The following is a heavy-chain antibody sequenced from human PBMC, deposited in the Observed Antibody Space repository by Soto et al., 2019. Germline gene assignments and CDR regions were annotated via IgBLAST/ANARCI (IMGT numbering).Heavy chain of an antibody. CDR3: ARGDLEDILEVVGARPGEYGIDI. V-gene: IGHV3-30-3*01. D-gene: IGHD2-15*01. CDR2: IAYDGSNA. Sequence: QVQLVESGGGVVQPGGSLRLSCAASGFTFRNHAMHWVRQAPGKGLECLAVIAYDGSNAFYRDSVKGRFTISRDNSKNTLYLHTHSLRSEYTGAYYGARGDLEDILEVVGARPGEYGIDIWGQGTTVTVS. J-gene: IGHJ6*01. CDR1: GFTFRNHA.